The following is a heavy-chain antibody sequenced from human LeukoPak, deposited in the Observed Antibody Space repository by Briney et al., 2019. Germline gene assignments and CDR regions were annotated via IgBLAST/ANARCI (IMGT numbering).Heavy chain of an antibody. J-gene: IGHJ1*01. V-gene: IGHV1-8*01. CDR2: MNPNSGNT. CDR3: ARGHRAGYTVLVGYFQH. Sequence: ASVKVSCKASGYTFTSYDINWVRQATGQGLEWMGWMNPNSGNTGYAQKFQGRVTMTRNTSISTAYMELSSLRSEDTAVYYCARGHRAGYTVLVGYFQHWGQGTLVTVSS. CDR1: GYTFTSYD. D-gene: IGHD3-16*02.